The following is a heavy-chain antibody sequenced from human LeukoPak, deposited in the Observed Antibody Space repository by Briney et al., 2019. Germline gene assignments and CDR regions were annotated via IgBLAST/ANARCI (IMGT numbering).Heavy chain of an antibody. CDR2: IYYSGST. CDR3: ARSSGPNVSDI. D-gene: IGHD3-22*01. Sequence: SETLSLTCTVSSDSITRSGYFWGWIRQPPGKGLEWIGNIYYSGSTYYNPFLKSRVTISVDTSKNQFSLKLTSVTAADTAVYYCARSSGPNVSDIWGQGTMVTVSS. V-gene: IGHV4-39*01. J-gene: IGHJ3*02. CDR1: SDSITRSGYF.